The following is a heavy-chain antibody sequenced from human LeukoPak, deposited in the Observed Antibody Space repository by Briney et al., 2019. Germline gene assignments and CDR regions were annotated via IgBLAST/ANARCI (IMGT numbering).Heavy chain of an antibody. CDR3: ARPYPRLDDAFDI. CDR1: GYTFTSYD. J-gene: IGHJ3*02. V-gene: IGHV1-8*01. D-gene: IGHD3-16*01. Sequence: ASVKVSCKASGYTFTSYDINWVRQATGRGLEWMGWMNPNSGNTGYAQKFQGRVTMTRNTSISTAYMELSSLRSEDTAVYYCARPYPRLDDAFDIWGQGTMVTVSS. CDR2: MNPNSGNT.